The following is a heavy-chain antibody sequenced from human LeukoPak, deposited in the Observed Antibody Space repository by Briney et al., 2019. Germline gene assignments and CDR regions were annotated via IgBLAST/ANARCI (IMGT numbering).Heavy chain of an antibody. CDR1: GFTFSSYS. CDR3: GGDRDFDY. Sequence: GGSLRLSCAASGFTFSSYSMNWVRQAPGKGLEWASSISSSSSYIYYADSVKGRFTISRDNAKNSLNLRLNSRGAEAMTVYYCGGDRDFDYWGERTLVTSSS. CDR2: ISSSSSYI. J-gene: IGHJ4*02. V-gene: IGHV3-21*01.